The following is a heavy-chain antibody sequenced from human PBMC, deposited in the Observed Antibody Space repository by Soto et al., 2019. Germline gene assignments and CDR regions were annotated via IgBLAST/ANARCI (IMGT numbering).Heavy chain of an antibody. CDR2: ISAYNGNT. CDR1: GYTFTSYG. J-gene: IGHJ6*02. Sequence: ASVKVSCKASGYTFTSYGISWVRQAPGQGLEWMGWISAYNGNTNYAQKLQGRVTMTTDTSTSTAYMELRSLRSDDTAVYYCASFSNYYYGSGSYYNVPYYYYGMDVWGQGTTVTVSS. D-gene: IGHD3-10*01. V-gene: IGHV1-18*01. CDR3: ASFSNYYYGSGSYYNVPYYYYGMDV.